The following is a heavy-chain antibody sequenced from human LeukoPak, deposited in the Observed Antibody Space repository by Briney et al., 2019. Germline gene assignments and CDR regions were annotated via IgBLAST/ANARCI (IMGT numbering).Heavy chain of an antibody. CDR1: GYSISSGYY. CDR2: LSDSGTT. V-gene: IGHV4-38-2*02. D-gene: IGHD2-15*01. J-gene: IGHJ4*02. CDR3: ARLAVASLGW. Sequence: SETLSLTCSVPGYSISSGYYWGWIRQPPGKGLEWIGSLSDSGTTSYNPSLKSRVTISVDTTKNQFSLNLYSVTAGDTAVYYCARLAVASLGWWGQGTLVTVSS.